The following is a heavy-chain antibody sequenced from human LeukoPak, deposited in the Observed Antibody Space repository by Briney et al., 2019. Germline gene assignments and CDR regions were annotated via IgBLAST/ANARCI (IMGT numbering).Heavy chain of an antibody. CDR3: ARGHRPPRIVVVPAAKTSAFYI. J-gene: IGHJ3*02. V-gene: IGHV4-34*01. CDR1: GVSFSGYY. CDR2: INHSGST. D-gene: IGHD2-2*01. Sequence: SETLSLTCAVYGVSFSGYYWSWVRQPPGKGLEWVGEINHSGSTNYNPSLKSLVTISVDTSKNQFSLKLSSVTAADTAVYYCARGHRPPRIVVVPAAKTSAFYIWGQGTMVTVSS.